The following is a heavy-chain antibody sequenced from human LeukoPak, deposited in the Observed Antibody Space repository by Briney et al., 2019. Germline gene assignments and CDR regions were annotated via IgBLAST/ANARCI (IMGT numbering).Heavy chain of an antibody. CDR2: IHSSGSS. CDR1: GDSISTYY. V-gene: IGHV4-4*07. J-gene: IGHJ4*02. Sequence: SETLSLTCTVSGDSISTYYWSWIRQPAGKGLEWLGRIHSSGSSNYNPSLKGRVTMSVDTSKNQFSLNLTSVTAADTAVYYCAKLPQWLVLSYFDYWGQGTLVTVSS. D-gene: IGHD6-19*01. CDR3: AKLPQWLVLSYFDY.